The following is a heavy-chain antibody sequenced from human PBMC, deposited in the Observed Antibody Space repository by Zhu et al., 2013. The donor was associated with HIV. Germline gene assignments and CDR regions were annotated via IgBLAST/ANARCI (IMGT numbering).Heavy chain of an antibody. Sequence: QVQLVQSGAEVKKPGSSVRVSCKASGGTFSNYAVSWVRQAPGQGLEWMGGISPIFGTTDYAQKFQGRVTITADRSTSTAYLELRSLRSDDTAVYYCATDEPPDSYYYYGMDVWGQGTTVTVSS. CDR3: ATDEPPDSYYYYGMDV. V-gene: IGHV1-69*06. D-gene: IGHD5-12*01. CDR1: GGTFSNYA. CDR2: ISPIFGTT. J-gene: IGHJ6*02.